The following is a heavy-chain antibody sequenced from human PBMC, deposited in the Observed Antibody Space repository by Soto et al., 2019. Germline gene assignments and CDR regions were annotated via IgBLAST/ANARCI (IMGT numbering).Heavy chain of an antibody. CDR3: ARGVWFGELLSFDL. CDR2: TYSGGST. D-gene: IGHD3-10*01. J-gene: IGHJ5*02. Sequence: EVPLVESGGGLVQPGGSLRLSCAASGFTVSSNYMSWVRQAPGKGLEWVSVTYSGGSTYYADSVKGRFTISRHNSKNTLYLQMNCLRAEDTAVYYCARGVWFGELLSFDLWGQGTLVTVSS. CDR1: GFTVSSNY. V-gene: IGHV3-53*04.